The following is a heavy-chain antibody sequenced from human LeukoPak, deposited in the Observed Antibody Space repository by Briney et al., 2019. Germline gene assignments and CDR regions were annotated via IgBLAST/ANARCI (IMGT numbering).Heavy chain of an antibody. J-gene: IGHJ4*02. V-gene: IGHV4-34*12. CDR2: IFYSGTT. CDR3: ATQILLCHYY. CDR1: GGSFSGYY. Sequence: SETLSLTCAVYGGSFSGYYWSWIRQPPGKGLEWIGTIFYSGTTYYNPSLKSRVTISVDTSKNQFSLKLSSVTAADTAVYYCATQILLCHYYWGQGTLVTVSS. D-gene: IGHD2/OR15-2a*01.